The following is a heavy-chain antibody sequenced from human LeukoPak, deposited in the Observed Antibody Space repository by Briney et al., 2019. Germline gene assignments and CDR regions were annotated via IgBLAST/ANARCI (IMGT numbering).Heavy chain of an antibody. J-gene: IGHJ4*02. CDR3: ARDFRYSSSWYGTPPFFDY. V-gene: IGHV3-30*03. Sequence: QPGRSLRLSCAASGFTFSSYGMHWVRQAPGKGLEWVAVISYDGSNKYYADSVKGRFTISRDNSKNSLYLQMNSLRAEDTAVYYCARDFRYSSSWYGTPPFFDYWGQGTLVTVSS. D-gene: IGHD6-13*01. CDR1: GFTFSSYG. CDR2: ISYDGSNK.